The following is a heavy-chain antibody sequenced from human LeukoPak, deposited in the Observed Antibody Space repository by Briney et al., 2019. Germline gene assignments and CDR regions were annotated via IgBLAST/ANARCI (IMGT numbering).Heavy chain of an antibody. CDR3: ARGASIIAVTGTYYYGMDV. J-gene: IGHJ6*02. Sequence: SQTLSLTCAISGDSVSSNSAAWSWIRQSPSRGLEWLGRTYYRSKWYNDYAVSVKSRITISLDTSKNQFSLHLNSVTPEDTAVYYCARGASIIAVTGTYYYGMDVWGQGTTVTVSS. D-gene: IGHD6-19*01. CDR2: TYYRSKWYN. CDR1: GDSVSSNSAA. V-gene: IGHV6-1*01.